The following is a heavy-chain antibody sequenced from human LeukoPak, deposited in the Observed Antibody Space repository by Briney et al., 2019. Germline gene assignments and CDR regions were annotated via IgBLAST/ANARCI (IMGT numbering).Heavy chain of an antibody. J-gene: IGHJ2*01. CDR3: ARVYYSNSYDYWYFDL. Sequence: SETLSLTCTVSGGSIRSYYWSWIRQPPGKGLEWIGYIYYSGSTNYNPSLKSRVTISVDASKNQFSLKLSSVTAADTAVYYCARVYYSNSYDYWYFDLWGRGTLVTVSS. D-gene: IGHD6-13*01. CDR2: IYYSGST. CDR1: GGSIRSYY. V-gene: IGHV4-59*01.